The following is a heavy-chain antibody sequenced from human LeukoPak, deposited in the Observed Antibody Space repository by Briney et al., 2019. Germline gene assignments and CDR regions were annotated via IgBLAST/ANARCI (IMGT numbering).Heavy chain of an antibody. Sequence: GASVKVSCKASGYTFTSYGISWVRQAPGQGLEWMGWISAYNGNTNYAQKLQGRVTMTTDTSTSTAYMELRSLRSDDTAVYYCARDWYYYDSSGYSFDIWGQGTMVTVSS. J-gene: IGHJ3*02. CDR3: ARDWYYYDSSGYSFDI. D-gene: IGHD3-22*01. CDR1: GYTFTSYG. CDR2: ISAYNGNT. V-gene: IGHV1-18*01.